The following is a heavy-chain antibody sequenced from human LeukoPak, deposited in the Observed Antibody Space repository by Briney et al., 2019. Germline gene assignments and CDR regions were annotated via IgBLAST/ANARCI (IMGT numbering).Heavy chain of an antibody. CDR1: GFTFSSYS. V-gene: IGHV3-23*01. Sequence: PGGSLRLSYAAHGFTFSSYSMNWVRQAPGKGLEWVAAIVGSGASTYYADSVKGRFTISRDNSKDTLHLQMNSLRAEDTAIYHCAKVRVVGDYNWFFDLWGRGTLVTVSS. CDR3: AKVRVVGDYNWFFDL. CDR2: IVGSGAST. D-gene: IGHD4-17*01. J-gene: IGHJ2*01.